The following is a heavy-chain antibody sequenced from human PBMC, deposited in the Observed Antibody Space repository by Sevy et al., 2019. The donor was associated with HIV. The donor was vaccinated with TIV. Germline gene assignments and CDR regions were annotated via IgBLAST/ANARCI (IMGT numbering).Heavy chain of an antibody. J-gene: IGHJ4*02. Sequence: GGSLRLSCAPSGFIFSSYTMNWVRQAPGKGLEWVSSISSGGTDMYYADSVKGRFIISRDNAKNSLSLQMNSLRAEDTAVYYCARGGYTAMGDFDYWGQGTLVTVSS. CDR2: ISSGGTDM. D-gene: IGHD5-18*01. CDR3: ARGGYTAMGDFDY. V-gene: IGHV3-21*06. CDR1: GFIFSSYT.